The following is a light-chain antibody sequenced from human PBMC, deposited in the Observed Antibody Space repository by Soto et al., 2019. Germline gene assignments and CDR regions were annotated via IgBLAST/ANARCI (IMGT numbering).Light chain of an antibody. Sequence: QSALTQPASVSGSPGQSITISCTRTSSDVGGYNYVSWYQQHPGKAPKLMIYEVSNRPSGVSNRFSGSKSGNTASLTISGLQAEDEADYYCSSYTSSSTLVFGGGTQRTVL. CDR3: SSYTSSSTLV. CDR1: SSDVGGYNY. CDR2: EVS. V-gene: IGLV2-14*01. J-gene: IGLJ2*01.